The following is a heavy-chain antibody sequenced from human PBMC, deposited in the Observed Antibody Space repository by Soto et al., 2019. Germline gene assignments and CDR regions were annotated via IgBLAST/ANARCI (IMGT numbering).Heavy chain of an antibody. J-gene: IGHJ6*02. V-gene: IGHV1-69*01. Sequence: QVQLVQSGAEVKKPGSSVKVSCKASGGTFSSYAISWVRQAPGQGLEWMGGIIPIFGTANYAQKFQGRVTITAHESTSTAYMERSSLRSEDTAVYYCARGRLAARRAHYYYCYGMDVWGQGTTVTVSS. CDR2: IIPIFGTA. D-gene: IGHD6-6*01. CDR1: GGTFSSYA. CDR3: ARGRLAARRAHYYYCYGMDV.